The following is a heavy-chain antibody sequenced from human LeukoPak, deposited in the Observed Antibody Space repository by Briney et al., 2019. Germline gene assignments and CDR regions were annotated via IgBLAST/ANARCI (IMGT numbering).Heavy chain of an antibody. J-gene: IGHJ6*02. Sequence: GGSLRLSCAASGFTFSGYSMNWVRQAPGKGLEWVSYISSTGSPIYYADSVKGRFTISRDNAKNSLSLQMNSLGDEDTALYYCARVKTNYYIMDVWGQGTTVTVSS. D-gene: IGHD2-8*01. CDR1: GFTFSGYS. V-gene: IGHV3-48*02. CDR2: ISSTGSPI. CDR3: ARVKTNYYIMDV.